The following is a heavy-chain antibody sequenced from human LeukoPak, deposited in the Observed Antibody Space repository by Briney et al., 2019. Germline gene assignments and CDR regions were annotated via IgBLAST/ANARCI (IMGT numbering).Heavy chain of an antibody. V-gene: IGHV4-39*07. CDR3: ARSSGWSNYFDY. CDR2: IYYSGST. D-gene: IGHD6-19*01. Sequence: SETLSLTCTVSGDSISSSSYYWGWIRQPPGKGLEWIGSIYYSGSTYYKPSLKSRVTISVDTSKNQFSLKLTSMTAADTAVYYCARSSGWSNYFDYWGQGTLVTVSS. J-gene: IGHJ4*02. CDR1: GDSISSSSYY.